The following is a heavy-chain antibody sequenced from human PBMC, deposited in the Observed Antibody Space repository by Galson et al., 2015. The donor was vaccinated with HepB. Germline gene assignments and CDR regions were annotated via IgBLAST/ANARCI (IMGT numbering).Heavy chain of an antibody. V-gene: IGHV1-18*01. CDR3: ARVGPYYHYYMDV. CDR2: ISAYNGDT. D-gene: IGHD1-26*01. Sequence: SVKVSCKASGYTFIGYGISWVRQAPGQELEWMGWISAYNGDTNYAQKLQSRVTMTTDTSTNTAYMELRSLTSDDTAVYYCARVGPYYHYYMDVWGKGTTVTVSS. J-gene: IGHJ6*03. CDR1: GYTFIGYG.